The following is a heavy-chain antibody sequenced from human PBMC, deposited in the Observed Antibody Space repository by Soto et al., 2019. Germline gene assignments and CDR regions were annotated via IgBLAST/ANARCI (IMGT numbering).Heavy chain of an antibody. CDR3: ANSGYHPSQLDY. CDR2: ISYDGSNK. Sequence: PGGSLRLSCAASGFTFSSYGMHWVRQAPGKGLEWVAVISYDGSNKYYADSVKGRFTISRDNSKNTLYLQMNSLRAEDTAVYYCANSGYHPSQLDYWGQGALVTVSS. D-gene: IGHD3-22*01. CDR1: GFTFSSYG. J-gene: IGHJ4*02. V-gene: IGHV3-30*18.